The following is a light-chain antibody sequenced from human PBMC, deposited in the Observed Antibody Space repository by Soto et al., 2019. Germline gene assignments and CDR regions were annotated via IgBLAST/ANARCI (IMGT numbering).Light chain of an antibody. CDR1: SSNIGSNT. Sequence: QSVLTQPPSASGTPGQRVTISCSGSSSNIGSNTVDWYQQLPGTAPKLFIYTNNQRPSGVPDRFSGSKSGTSASLAISGLQSDDEADYYCATWDDSRNAWVFGGGTKLTVL. CDR3: ATWDDSRNAWV. J-gene: IGLJ3*02. CDR2: TNN. V-gene: IGLV1-44*01.